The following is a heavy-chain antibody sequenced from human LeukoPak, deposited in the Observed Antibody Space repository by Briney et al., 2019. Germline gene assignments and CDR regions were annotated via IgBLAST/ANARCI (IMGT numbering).Heavy chain of an antibody. V-gene: IGHV3-7*01. CDR1: GFTFSSYW. Sequence: GGSLSLSCAASGFTFSSYWMSWVRQAPGKGLEWVANIKQDGSEKYYVDSVRGRFTISGDNAKNSLYLQMNSLRAEDTAVYYCVRGGFAGYCSSTSCNDYYYMDVWGKGTTVTVSS. J-gene: IGHJ6*03. CDR2: IKQDGSEK. CDR3: VRGGFAGYCSSTSCNDYYYMDV. D-gene: IGHD2-2*01.